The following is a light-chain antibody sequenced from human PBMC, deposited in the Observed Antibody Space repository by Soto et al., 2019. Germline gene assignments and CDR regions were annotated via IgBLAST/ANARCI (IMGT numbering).Light chain of an antibody. Sequence: QSALTQPASVSGSPGQSITISCSGSRSDIGSYNNVAWYQKHPGKAPRVMIFGVTKRPSGISDRFFGSKSGSTASLTISSLQAEDGADYFCFSYAGNSIGVFGGGTKLTVL. V-gene: IGLV2-23*02. J-gene: IGLJ3*02. CDR3: FSYAGNSIGV. CDR2: GVT. CDR1: RSDIGSYNN.